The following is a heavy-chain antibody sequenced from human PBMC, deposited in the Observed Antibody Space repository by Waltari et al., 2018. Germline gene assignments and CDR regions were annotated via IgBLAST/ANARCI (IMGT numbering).Heavy chain of an antibody. V-gene: IGHV3-33*01. CDR1: GFTFTTHG. D-gene: IGHD3-3*01. J-gene: IGHJ3*02. Sequence: QVQLVESGGDVVQSGGSLRLSCVGSGFTFTTHGLNWVRQAPGKGLEWVAVIWYDGINKNYVDSVKGRFTISRDNSKNTLYLEMNSLRAEDTAVYFCARGDGGSGLGASDIWGQGTMVTVSS. CDR2: IWYDGINK. CDR3: ARGDGGSGLGASDI.